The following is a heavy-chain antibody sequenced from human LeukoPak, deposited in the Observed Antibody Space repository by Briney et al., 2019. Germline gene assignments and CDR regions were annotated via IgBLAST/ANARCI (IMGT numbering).Heavy chain of an antibody. Sequence: SETLSLTCAVYGGSFSGYYWSWIRQPPGKGLEWIGEINHSGSTNYNPSLKSRVTISVDTSKNQFSLKLSSVTAADTAVYYCARGRRGFLEWLPFDYWGQGTLVTVSS. CDR1: GGSFSGYY. J-gene: IGHJ4*02. CDR3: ARGRRGFLEWLPFDY. CDR2: INHSGST. D-gene: IGHD3-3*01. V-gene: IGHV4-34*01.